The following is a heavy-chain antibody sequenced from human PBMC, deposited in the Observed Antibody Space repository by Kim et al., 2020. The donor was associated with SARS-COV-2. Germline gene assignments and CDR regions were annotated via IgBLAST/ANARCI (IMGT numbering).Heavy chain of an antibody. CDR1: GDSMNSNY. Sequence: SETLSLNCTVSGDSMNSNYWSWIRQPPGKGLEWIGYIYFSGNSNYNPSLESRVTISIDTSKKSFSLKLTSVTAADTAVYYCARTNNYYYHGIDVWGQGTTVTVSS. CDR2: IYFSGNS. V-gene: IGHV4-59*08. J-gene: IGHJ6*02. CDR3: ARTNNYYYHGIDV.